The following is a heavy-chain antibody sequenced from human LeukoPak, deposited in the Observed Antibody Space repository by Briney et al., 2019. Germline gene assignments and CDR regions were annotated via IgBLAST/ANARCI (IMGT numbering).Heavy chain of an antibody. Sequence: ASVKVSCKASGYTFTGYYMHWVRQAPGQGLEWMGWINPNSGGTNYAQKFQGWVTMTRDTSISTAYMKLSRLRSDDTAVYYCARGENYGDQQGFDPWGQGTLVTVSS. D-gene: IGHD4-17*01. CDR2: INPNSGGT. J-gene: IGHJ5*02. CDR1: GYTFTGYY. V-gene: IGHV1-2*04. CDR3: ARGENYGDQQGFDP.